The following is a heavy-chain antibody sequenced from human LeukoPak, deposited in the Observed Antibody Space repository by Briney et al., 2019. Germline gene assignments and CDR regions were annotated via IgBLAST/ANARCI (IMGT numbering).Heavy chain of an antibody. V-gene: IGHV3-23*01. CDR2: ISGSGGST. Sequence: GGSLRLSCAASGFTFSSYAMSWVRQAPGKGLEWVSAISGSGGSTYYADSVKGRFTISRDNSKNTLYLQMNSLRAEDTAVYYCAKDSMVAGTRVRYSWFDPWGQGTLVTVSS. CDR1: GFTFSSYA. D-gene: IGHD1-1*01. CDR3: AKDSMVAGTRVRYSWFDP. J-gene: IGHJ5*02.